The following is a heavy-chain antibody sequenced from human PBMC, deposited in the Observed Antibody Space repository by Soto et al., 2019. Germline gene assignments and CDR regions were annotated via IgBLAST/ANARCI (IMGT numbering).Heavy chain of an antibody. Sequence: SETLSLTCTVSGGSISSYYWSWIRQPPGKGLEWIGYIYYSGSTNYNPSLKSRVTISVDTSKNQFSLKLSSVTAADTAVYYCARSPSNYYYNWFDPWGQGTLVTLSS. CDR1: GGSISSYY. CDR2: IYYSGST. V-gene: IGHV4-59*08. D-gene: IGHD4-4*01. CDR3: ARSPSNYYYNWFDP. J-gene: IGHJ5*02.